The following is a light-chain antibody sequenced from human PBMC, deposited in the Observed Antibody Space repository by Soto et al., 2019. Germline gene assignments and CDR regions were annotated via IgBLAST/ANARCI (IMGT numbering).Light chain of an antibody. J-gene: IGKJ5*01. Sequence: EIVLTHSPGTLSLSPLERATLSFMSSQSVISNYLSWYQQKPGQAPRLLIYGASSRATGIPDRFSGSGSGTDFTLTISRLEPEDFAVYYCQQYGSSPMTFGQGTRLEIK. V-gene: IGKV3-20*01. CDR2: GAS. CDR3: QQYGSSPMT. CDR1: QSVISNY.